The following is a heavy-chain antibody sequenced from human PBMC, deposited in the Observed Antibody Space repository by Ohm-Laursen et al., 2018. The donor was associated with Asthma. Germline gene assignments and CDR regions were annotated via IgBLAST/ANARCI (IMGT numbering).Heavy chain of an antibody. D-gene: IGHD1-26*01. CDR1: GDSFTSGGHY. J-gene: IGHJ3*01. V-gene: IGHV4-31*03. CDR2: IYYTGST. Sequence: SQTLSLTCTVSGDSFTSGGHYWSWIRQLPGKGLEWIGYIYYTGSTYYNPSLKSRVTISVDTSKKQFSLRLTSVTAADTAVYYCARDWGATTINDAFDAWGQGTTVIVSS. CDR3: ARDWGATTINDAFDA.